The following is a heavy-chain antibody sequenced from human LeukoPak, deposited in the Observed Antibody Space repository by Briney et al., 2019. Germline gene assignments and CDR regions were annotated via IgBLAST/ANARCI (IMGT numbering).Heavy chain of an antibody. V-gene: IGHV4-59*01. CDR1: GGSLSSYY. D-gene: IGHD3-3*01. CDR2: IYYSGST. CDR3: ARGPRLRTYYDFWSGNWFDP. J-gene: IGHJ5*02. Sequence: SEALSLTCTVSGGSLSSYYWSWIRQPPGKGLEWIGYIYYSGSTNYNPSLKSRVTISVDTSKNQFSLKLSSVTAADTAVYYCARGPRLRTYYDFWSGNWFDPWGQGTLVTVSS.